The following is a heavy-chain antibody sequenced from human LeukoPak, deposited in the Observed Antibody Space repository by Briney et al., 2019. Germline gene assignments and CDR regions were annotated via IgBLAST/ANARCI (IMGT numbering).Heavy chain of an antibody. CDR3: AKDIGSYYDY. CDR1: GFTFNSYS. J-gene: IGHJ4*02. CDR2: ISDDETYK. D-gene: IGHD3-10*01. Sequence: PGRSLRLSCAASGFTFNSYSMHWVRQAPGKGLEWVTAISDDETYKFYADSVKGRFTISRDNSKNTLYLEMNSLRAEDTAVYYCAKDIGSYYDYWGQGILVTVSS. V-gene: IGHV3-30-3*01.